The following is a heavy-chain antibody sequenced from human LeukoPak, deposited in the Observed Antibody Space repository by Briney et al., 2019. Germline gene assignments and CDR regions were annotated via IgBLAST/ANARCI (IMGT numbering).Heavy chain of an antibody. V-gene: IGHV3-23*01. CDR1: GFTFSSYG. J-gene: IGHJ6*03. CDR2: ISGSGGST. Sequence: GGSLRLSCAASGFTFSSYGMSWVRQAPGKGLEWVSAISGSGGSTYYADSVKGRFTISRDNSKNTLYLQMNSLRAEDMAVYYCAKDRTMTPYGPRNYYYYYMDVWGKGTTVTISS. CDR3: AKDRTMTPYGPRNYYYYYMDV. D-gene: IGHD3-22*01.